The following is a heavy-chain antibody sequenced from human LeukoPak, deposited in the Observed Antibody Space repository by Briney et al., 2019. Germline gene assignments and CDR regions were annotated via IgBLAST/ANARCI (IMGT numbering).Heavy chain of an antibody. CDR2: IRYDGSNK. CDR1: GFTFSGYW. D-gene: IGHD2-2*01. V-gene: IGHV3-30*02. CDR3: AKDRLAEDIVVVPAAYYFDY. Sequence: GGSLRLSCATSGFTFSGYWMSWVCQAPGKGLEWVAFIRYDGSNKYYADSVKGRFTISRDNSKNTLYLQMNSLRAEDTAVYYCAKDRLAEDIVVVPAAYYFDYWGQGTLVTVSS. J-gene: IGHJ4*02.